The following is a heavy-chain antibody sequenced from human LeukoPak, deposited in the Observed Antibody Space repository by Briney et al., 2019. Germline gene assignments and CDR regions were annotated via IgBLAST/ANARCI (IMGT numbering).Heavy chain of an antibody. CDR1: GFTFSSDA. CDR3: ARGVSGEP. Sequence: GGSLRLSCTSSGFTFSSDAMTWVRQAPGKGLEWVANINQDGSGKYFVDSVKGRFTISRDNAKNSLYLQMNSLRAEDTAVYYCARGVSGEPWGQGTLVTVSS. V-gene: IGHV3-7*01. D-gene: IGHD1-14*01. J-gene: IGHJ5*02. CDR2: INQDGSGK.